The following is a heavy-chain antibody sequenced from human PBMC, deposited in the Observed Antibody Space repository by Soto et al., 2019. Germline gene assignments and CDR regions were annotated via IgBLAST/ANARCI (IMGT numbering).Heavy chain of an antibody. D-gene: IGHD3-3*01. J-gene: IGHJ6*04. Sequence: PGGSLRLSCAASGFTFSSYSMNWVRQAPGKGLEWVSYISSSSSTIYYADSVKGRFTISRDNAKNSLYLQMNSLRAEDTAVYYCARAIYYDFWSGYYSTSLPVDVWGKGTTVTVSS. CDR2: ISSSSSTI. V-gene: IGHV3-48*01. CDR3: ARAIYYDFWSGYYSTSLPVDV. CDR1: GFTFSSYS.